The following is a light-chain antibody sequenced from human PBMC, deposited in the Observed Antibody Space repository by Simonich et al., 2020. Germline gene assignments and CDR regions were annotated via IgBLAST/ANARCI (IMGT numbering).Light chain of an antibody. V-gene: IGLV2-14*01. CDR1: SSDVGGYNY. J-gene: IGLJ3*02. CDR2: DVS. CDR3: SSYTSSSLLAV. Sequence: QSALTQPASVSGSPGQSITISCTGTSSDVGGYNYVSWYQQHPGKAPKLMIYDVSKRPSGVSNLFSGSKSGNTASLTISGLQAEDEADYYCSSYTSSSLLAVFGGGTKLTVL.